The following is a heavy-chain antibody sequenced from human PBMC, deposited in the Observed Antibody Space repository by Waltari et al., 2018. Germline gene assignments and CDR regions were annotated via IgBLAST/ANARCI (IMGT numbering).Heavy chain of an antibody. V-gene: IGHV3-23*01. J-gene: IGHJ4*02. CDR2: TSASEDKT. D-gene: IGHD1-7*01. CDR1: GFTFSSYA. Sequence: EAQLLESGGGLIQPGGSLRLSCAASGFTFSSYAMSWGRQAPGKGLEWVSTTSASEDKTYYADSVKGRFTISRDNSKNTLYLQMNSLRAEDTAVYYCAARYNWNYSWGQGTLVTVSS. CDR3: AARYNWNYS.